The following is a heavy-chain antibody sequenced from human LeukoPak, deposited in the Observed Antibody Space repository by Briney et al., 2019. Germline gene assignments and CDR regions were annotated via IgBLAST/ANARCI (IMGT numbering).Heavy chain of an antibody. CDR2: IYTSGST. J-gene: IGHJ4*02. V-gene: IGHV4-4*07. Sequence: SETLSLTCTVSGGSISSYYWSWIRQPAGKGLEWIGRIYTSGSTNYNPSLRSRVTMSVDTSKNQFSLKPSSVTAADTAVYYCARTSLAAAEFDYWGQGTLVTVSS. D-gene: IGHD6-13*01. CDR1: GGSISSYY. CDR3: ARTSLAAAEFDY.